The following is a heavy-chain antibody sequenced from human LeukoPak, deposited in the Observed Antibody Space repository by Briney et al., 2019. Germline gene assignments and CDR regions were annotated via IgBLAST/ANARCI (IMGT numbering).Heavy chain of an antibody. CDR1: GYSFTTYW. CDR3: AKPRAAARFDAFDI. V-gene: IGHV5-51*01. Sequence: GESLKISCKGSGYSFTTYWIGWVRQMPGKGLEWMGIIYPGDSDTRYSPSFQGQVTISADKSSSTAYLQWSSLKASDTAMYYCAKPRAAARFDAFDIWRQGTMVTVSS. D-gene: IGHD6-13*01. CDR2: IYPGDSDT. J-gene: IGHJ3*02.